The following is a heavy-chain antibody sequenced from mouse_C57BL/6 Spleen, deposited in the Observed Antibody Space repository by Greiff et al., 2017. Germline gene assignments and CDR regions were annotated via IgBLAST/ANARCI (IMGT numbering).Heavy chain of an antibody. D-gene: IGHD1-1*01. CDR1: GYTFTDYY. J-gene: IGHJ4*01. Sequence: VQLHQSGPELVKPGASVKISCKASGYTFTDYYMNWVKQSHGKSLEWIGDINPNNGGTSYKQKFKGKATLTVDKSSSTAYMELRSLTSEDSAVYYCARGAVVAFYAMDYWGQGTSVTVSS. CDR2: INPNNGGT. CDR3: ARGAVVAFYAMDY. V-gene: IGHV1-26*01.